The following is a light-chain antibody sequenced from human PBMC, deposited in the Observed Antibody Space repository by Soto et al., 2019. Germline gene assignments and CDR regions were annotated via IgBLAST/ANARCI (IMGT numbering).Light chain of an antibody. V-gene: IGKV1-39*01. CDR1: QSISRY. CDR2: AAS. CDR3: QHSYSTPFT. J-gene: IGKJ3*01. Sequence: DIQMTQAPSSLSASVGDRVTITCRASQSISRYVHWYQQKPRKAPRLLIFAASSLQGGVPSRFSGSGSGTDFTLTISSLQPEDFATYYCQHSYSTPFTFGPGTKVDIK.